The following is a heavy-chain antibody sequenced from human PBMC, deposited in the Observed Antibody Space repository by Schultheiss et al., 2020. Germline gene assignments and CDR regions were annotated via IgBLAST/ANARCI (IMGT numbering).Heavy chain of an antibody. D-gene: IGHD3-16*01. CDR1: GGSISSGSYY. CDR2: IYSSGST. V-gene: IGHV4-61*02. CDR3: ARDRSRIGAPDY. Sequence: SETLSLTFTVSGGSISSGSYYWSWIRQPAGKGLEWIGRIYSSGSTNYNPSLKSRVTMSVDTSKNQFSLKLTSVTAADTAVYYCARDRSRIGAPDYWGQGTLVTVSS. J-gene: IGHJ4*02.